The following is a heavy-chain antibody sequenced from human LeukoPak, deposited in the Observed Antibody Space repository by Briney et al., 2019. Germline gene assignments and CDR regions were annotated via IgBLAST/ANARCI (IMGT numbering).Heavy chain of an antibody. Sequence: GGSLRLSCAASGFTFSDYRMNWVRQAPGKGLEWISYISNDLTTIHYAASVKGRFTISRDNARNSLYLQMDSLRVEDTAVYFCARARGGRTYSETGGYPVFDNWGQGTLVTVSS. CDR3: ARARGGRTYSETGGYPVFDN. D-gene: IGHD2-8*02. CDR2: ISNDLTTI. J-gene: IGHJ4*02. CDR1: GFTFSDYR. V-gene: IGHV3-48*04.